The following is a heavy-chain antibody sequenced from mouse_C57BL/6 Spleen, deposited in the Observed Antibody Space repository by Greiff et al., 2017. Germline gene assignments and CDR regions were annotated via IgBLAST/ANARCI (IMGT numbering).Heavy chain of an antibody. V-gene: IGHV7-3*01. CDR3: ARYSLLYYGSSSWYFDV. CDR1: GFTFTDYY. D-gene: IGHD1-1*01. Sequence: EVQLQQSGGGLVQPGGSLSLSCAASGFTFTDYYMSWVRQPPGKALEWLGFIRNKANGYTTEYSASVKGRFTISRDNSQSILYLQMNALRAEDSATYYCARYSLLYYGSSSWYFDVWGTGTTVTVSS. J-gene: IGHJ1*03. CDR2: IRNKANGYTT.